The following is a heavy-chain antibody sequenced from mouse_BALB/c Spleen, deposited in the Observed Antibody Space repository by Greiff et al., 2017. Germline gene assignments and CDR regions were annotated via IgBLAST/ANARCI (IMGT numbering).Heavy chain of an antibody. CDR3: ARPGLYYFDY. CDR1: GYAFSSYW. CDR2: IYPGDGDT. J-gene: IGHJ2*01. V-gene: IGHV1-80*01. Sequence: VQLQQSGAELVRPGSSVKISCKASGYAFSSYWMNWVKQRPGQGLEWIGQIYPGDGDTNYNGKFKGKATLTADKSSSTAYMQLSSLTSEDSAVYFCARPGLYYFDYWGQGTTLTVSS. D-gene: IGHD3-3*01.